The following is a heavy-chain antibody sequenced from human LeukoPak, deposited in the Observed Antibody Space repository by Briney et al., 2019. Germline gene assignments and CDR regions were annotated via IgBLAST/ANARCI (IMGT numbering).Heavy chain of an antibody. V-gene: IGHV4-61*02. J-gene: IGHJ3*02. Sequence: SETLSLTCTVSGGSISSGSYYWSWLRQPAGKGLEWIGRIYTSGSTNYNPSLRSRVTILLDTSKNQFSLNLNSVTAPDTAVYYCARVDIPMAGHAFDIWGQGTMVTVSS. CDR1: GGSISSGSYY. D-gene: IGHD5-18*01. CDR3: ARVDIPMAGHAFDI. CDR2: IYTSGST.